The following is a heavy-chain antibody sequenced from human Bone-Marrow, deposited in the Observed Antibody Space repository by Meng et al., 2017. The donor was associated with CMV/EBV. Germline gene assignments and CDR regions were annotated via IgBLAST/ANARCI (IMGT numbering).Heavy chain of an antibody. CDR3: AWGGRWYRFDY. Sequence: QVQLVEAGAEVNMSGASVKVSCKASGYNFIGYYKHWVRQAPGQGLEWMGWINPNSGGTNYAQRCQGRVTITADESTSTADMELSRLRSEDTAVYYCAWGGRWYRFDYWGQGTLVTASS. CDR1: GYNFIGYY. V-gene: IGHV1-2*02. J-gene: IGHJ4*02. D-gene: IGHD3-16*01. CDR2: INPNSGGT.